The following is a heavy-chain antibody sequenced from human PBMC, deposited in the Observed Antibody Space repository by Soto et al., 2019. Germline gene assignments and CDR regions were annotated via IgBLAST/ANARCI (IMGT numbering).Heavy chain of an antibody. J-gene: IGHJ5*02. D-gene: IGHD3-22*01. CDR1: GFTFSSYG. Sequence: QVQLVESGGGVVQPGRSLRLSCAESGFTFSSYGMHWVRQAPGKGLEWVAVIWYDGSNKYYADSVKGRFTISRDNSKNTLYLQMNSLRAEDTAVYYCARDYSSGPTHNWFDPWGQGTLVTVSS. V-gene: IGHV3-33*01. CDR3: ARDYSSGPTHNWFDP. CDR2: IWYDGSNK.